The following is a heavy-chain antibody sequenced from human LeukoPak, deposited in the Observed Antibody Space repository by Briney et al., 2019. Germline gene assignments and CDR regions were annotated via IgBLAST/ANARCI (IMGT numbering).Heavy chain of an antibody. J-gene: IGHJ4*02. CDR1: GGSISSYY. D-gene: IGHD6-19*01. CDR3: ARPMYSSGWYNLDY. CDR2: IYYSGST. Sequence: KSSETLSLTCTVSGGSISSYYWSWIRQPPGKGLEWTGYIYYSGSTNYNPSLKSRVTISVDTSKNQFSLKLSSVTAADTAVYYCARPMYSSGWYNLDYWGQGTLVTVSS. V-gene: IGHV4-59*08.